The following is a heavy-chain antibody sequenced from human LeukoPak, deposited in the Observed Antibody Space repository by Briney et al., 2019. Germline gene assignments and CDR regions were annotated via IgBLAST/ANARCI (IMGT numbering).Heavy chain of an antibody. V-gene: IGHV4-59*01. Sequence: PSETLSLTCTVSGGSISSYYWSWIRQPPGKGLEWIGYIYYSGSTNYNPSLKSRVTISVDTSKNQFSLKLSSVTAADTAVYYCATLYYYDSSGYYPDAFDIWGQGTMVTVSS. CDR2: IYYSGST. CDR1: GGSISSYY. CDR3: ATLYYYDSSGYYPDAFDI. D-gene: IGHD3-22*01. J-gene: IGHJ3*02.